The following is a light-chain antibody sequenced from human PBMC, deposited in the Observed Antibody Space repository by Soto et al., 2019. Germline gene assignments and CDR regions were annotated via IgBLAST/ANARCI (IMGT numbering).Light chain of an antibody. Sequence: AIQVTQSPSSLSASVGDRVTITCRTSQGIRSALGWYQQKPGKVPKLLIGAASTLQSGVPSRFSGSGSGRDFTLTISSLQPEDFATYYCLLDYAYFWAFGQGTKVEIK. V-gene: IGKV1-6*01. J-gene: IGKJ1*01. CDR2: AAS. CDR1: QGIRSA. CDR3: LLDYAYFWA.